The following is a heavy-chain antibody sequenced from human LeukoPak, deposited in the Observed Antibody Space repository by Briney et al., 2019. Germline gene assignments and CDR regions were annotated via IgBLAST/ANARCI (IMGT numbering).Heavy chain of an antibody. J-gene: IGHJ4*02. CDR2: INPTGGST. CDR1: GYTFPSYF. V-gene: IGHV1-46*01. Sequence: EASVKVSCKASGYTFPSYFMHGVRQAPGQGLEWMGIINPTGGSTTYAQKFQGRVTMTRDTSTSTVYMELSSLRSDDTAVYYCARTAARRFDYWVQGTLVTVSS. CDR3: ARTAARRFDY. D-gene: IGHD6-6*01.